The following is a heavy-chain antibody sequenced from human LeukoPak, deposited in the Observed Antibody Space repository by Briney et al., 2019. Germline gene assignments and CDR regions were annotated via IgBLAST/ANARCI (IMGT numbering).Heavy chain of an antibody. CDR2: IYSGGST. J-gene: IGHJ4*02. V-gene: IGHV3-66*01. D-gene: IGHD2-2*01. CDR3: ARDCSSTSWEYYFDY. Sequence: GGSLRLSCAASRFTVSSNYMSWVRQAPGKGLEWVSVIYSGGSTYYADSVKGRFTISRDNAKNSLYLQMNSLRAEDTAVYYCARDCSSTSWEYYFDYWGQGTLVTVSS. CDR1: RFTVSSNY.